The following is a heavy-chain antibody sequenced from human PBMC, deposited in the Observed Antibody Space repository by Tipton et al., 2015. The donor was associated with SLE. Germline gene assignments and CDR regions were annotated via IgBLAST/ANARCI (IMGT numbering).Heavy chain of an antibody. J-gene: IGHJ4*02. Sequence: TLSLTCAVYGGSFSGYYWSWIRQPPGKGLEWIGEINHSGSTKYNTSPKSRVTISVDTSKNQFSLKLSSVTAADTAVYYCARYDYGVNSYFDYWGQGTLVTVSS. D-gene: IGHD4-23*01. V-gene: IGHV4-34*01. CDR2: INHSGST. CDR3: ARYDYGVNSYFDY. CDR1: GGSFSGYY.